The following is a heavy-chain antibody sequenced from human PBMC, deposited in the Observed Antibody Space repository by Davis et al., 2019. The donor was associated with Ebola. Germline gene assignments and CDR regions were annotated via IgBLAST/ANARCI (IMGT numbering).Heavy chain of an antibody. J-gene: IGHJ4*02. CDR2: ISYKNGDDT. Sequence: PGGSLRLSCSASGFPFSGYSMHWVRQAPGKGLEYVSTISYKNGDDTYYADSVKGRFTISRDNSKNTLYLQMDSLRAEDTAVFYCAEGGTNNFLGANWGQGTLVTVSS. D-gene: IGHD2-8*01. V-gene: IGHV3-64*04. CDR3: AEGGTNNFLGAN. CDR1: GFPFSGYS.